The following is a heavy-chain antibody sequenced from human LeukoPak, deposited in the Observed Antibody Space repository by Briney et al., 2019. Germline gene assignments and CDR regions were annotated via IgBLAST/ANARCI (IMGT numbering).Heavy chain of an antibody. CDR2: INHSGST. J-gene: IGHJ5*02. CDR1: GGSFSGYY. D-gene: IGHD3-22*01. Sequence: PSETLSLTCAVYGGSFSGYYWSWIRQPPGKGLEWIGEINHSGSTNYNPSPKSRVTISVDTSKNQFSLKLSSVTAADTAVYYCASSPRITMIVAWGQGTLVTVSS. CDR3: ASSPRITMIVA. V-gene: IGHV4-34*01.